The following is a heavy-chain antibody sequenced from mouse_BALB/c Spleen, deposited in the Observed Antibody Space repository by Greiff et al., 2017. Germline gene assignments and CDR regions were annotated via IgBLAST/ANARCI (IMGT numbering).Heavy chain of an antibody. D-gene: IGHD2-3*01. CDR3: ADGHYYAMDY. V-gene: IGHV5-6-5*01. Sequence: EVNVVESGGGLVKPGGSLKLSCAASGFTFSSYAMSWVRQTPEKRLEWVASISSGGSTYYPDSVKGRFTISRDNARNILYLQMSSLRSEDTAMYYCADGHYYAMDYWGQGTSVTVAS. CDR2: ISSGGST. CDR1: GFTFSSYA. J-gene: IGHJ4*01.